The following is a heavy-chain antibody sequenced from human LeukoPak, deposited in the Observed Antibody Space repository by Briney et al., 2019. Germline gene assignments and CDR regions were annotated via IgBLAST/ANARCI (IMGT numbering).Heavy chain of an antibody. CDR1: GFTFSSYE. J-gene: IGHJ3*01. D-gene: IGHD5-24*01. Sequence: KAGGSLRLSCAASGFTFSSYEMNWVRQAPGKGLEWVSYISTSGSTIYNADSVKGRFTNSRDNSKDTLYLQMNSLRAEDTAIYYCARDIQLSTWGLGTMVAVSS. CDR2: ISTSGSTI. V-gene: IGHV3-48*03. CDR3: ARDIQLST.